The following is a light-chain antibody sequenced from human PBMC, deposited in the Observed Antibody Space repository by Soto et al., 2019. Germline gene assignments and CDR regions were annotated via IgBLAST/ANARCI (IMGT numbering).Light chain of an antibody. Sequence: QSVLTQPASVSGSPGQSITISCTGTSSDVGGYNYVSWYQQHPGKAPKLMIYDVSNRPSGVSNSFSGSKSGNTASLTISGLQAEDEADYYCSSYTSSSTLYVFGTGTKLTVL. V-gene: IGLV2-14*01. CDR2: DVS. CDR3: SSYTSSSTLYV. J-gene: IGLJ1*01. CDR1: SSDVGGYNY.